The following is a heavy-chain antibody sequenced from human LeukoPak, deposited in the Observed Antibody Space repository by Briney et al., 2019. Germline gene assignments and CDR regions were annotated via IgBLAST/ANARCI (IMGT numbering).Heavy chain of an antibody. D-gene: IGHD3-10*01. V-gene: IGHV1-2*02. J-gene: IGHJ3*02. CDR3: AGTMVRGVIKRGAFDI. CDR1: GYTFTGYY. Sequence: ASVKVSCKASGYTFTGYYMHWVRQAPGQGLEWMGWINPNSGGTNYAQKFQGRVTMTRDTSISTAYMEPSRLRSDDTAVYYCAGTMVRGVIKRGAFDIWGQGTMVTVSS. CDR2: INPNSGGT.